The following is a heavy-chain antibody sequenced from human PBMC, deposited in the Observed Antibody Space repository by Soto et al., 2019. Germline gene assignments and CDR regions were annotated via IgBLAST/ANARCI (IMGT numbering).Heavy chain of an antibody. CDR1: GFTFSDYY. Sequence: QVQLVESGGGLVKTSGSLRIACAASGFTFSDYYMSWVRQAPGKGLEWVSYISSSGNTIYYADSVKGRFTISRDNAKNSVYLQMNSLRDEDTALYFCAKMSSENYYDPLFSWGQGTLVTVSS. D-gene: IGHD3-22*01. CDR3: AKMSSENYYDPLFS. V-gene: IGHV3-11*01. CDR2: ISSSGNTI. J-gene: IGHJ4*02.